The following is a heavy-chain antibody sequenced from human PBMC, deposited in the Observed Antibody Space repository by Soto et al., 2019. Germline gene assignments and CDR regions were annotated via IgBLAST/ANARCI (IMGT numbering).Heavy chain of an antibody. D-gene: IGHD6-13*01. CDR3: ERVRSPGIAAAGPDY. CDR1: GFTFSSYG. CDR2: IWYDGSNK. V-gene: IGHV3-33*01. Sequence: GGSLRLSCAASGFTFSSYGMHWVRQAPGKGLEWVAVIWYDGSNKYYADSVKGRFTISRDNSKNTLYLQMNSLRAEDTAVYYCERVRSPGIAAAGPDYWGQGILVTVS. J-gene: IGHJ4*02.